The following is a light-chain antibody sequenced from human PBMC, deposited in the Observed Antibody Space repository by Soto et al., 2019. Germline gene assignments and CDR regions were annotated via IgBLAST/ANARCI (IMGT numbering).Light chain of an antibody. J-gene: IGKJ4*01. CDR2: DAS. Sequence: EIVLTQSPVTLSLSPGERATLSCRASQSVSSDLAWYQQKPGQAPRLLIYDASNRATGIPARFSGSGSGTDFTLTISSLQPEDFAVYYCHQRSNWTPNFGVGTKVDIK. V-gene: IGKV3-11*01. CDR1: QSVSSD. CDR3: HQRSNWTPN.